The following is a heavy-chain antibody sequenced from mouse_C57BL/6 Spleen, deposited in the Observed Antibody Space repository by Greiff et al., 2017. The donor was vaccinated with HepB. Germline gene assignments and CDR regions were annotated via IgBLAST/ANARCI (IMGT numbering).Heavy chain of an antibody. CDR3: ASVSRYGYCDY. CDR1: GFTFSSYG. CDR2: ISSGGSYT. D-gene: IGHD1-1*01. J-gene: IGHJ2*01. V-gene: IGHV5-6*01. Sequence: EVMLVESGGDLVKPGGSLKLSCAASGFTFSSYGMSWVRQTPDTRLEWVATISSGGSYTYYPDSVKGRFTISRDNAKNTLYLQMSSLKSEDTPMCSCASVSRYGYCDYWGQGATLTV.